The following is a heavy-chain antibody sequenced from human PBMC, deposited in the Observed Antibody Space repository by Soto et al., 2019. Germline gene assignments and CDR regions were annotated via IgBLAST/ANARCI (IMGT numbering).Heavy chain of an antibody. D-gene: IGHD3-3*01. Sequence: GESLKISCAASGFTFSSYAMSWVRQAPGKGLEWVSAISGSGGSTYYADSVKGRFTISRDNSKNTLYLQMNSLRAEDTAVYYCAKGPYYDFWSGYYTSSVAAFDIWGQGTMVTVSS. V-gene: IGHV3-23*01. CDR2: ISGSGGST. CDR3: AKGPYYDFWSGYYTSSVAAFDI. CDR1: GFTFSSYA. J-gene: IGHJ3*02.